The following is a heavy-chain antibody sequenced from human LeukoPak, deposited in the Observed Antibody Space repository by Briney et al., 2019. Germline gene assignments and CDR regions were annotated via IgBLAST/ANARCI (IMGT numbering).Heavy chain of an antibody. CDR1: GGPISSGDYY. V-gene: IGHV4-30-4*01. Sequence: SETLSLTCTVSGGPISSGDYYWSWIRQPPGKGLEWIGYIYYSGSTYYNPSLKSRVTISVDTSKNQFSLKVSSVTAADTAVYYCARARGSTVGAAQPYHFDFWGQGTLVTVSS. J-gene: IGHJ4*02. CDR3: ARARGSTVGAAQPYHFDF. CDR2: IYYSGST. D-gene: IGHD1-26*01.